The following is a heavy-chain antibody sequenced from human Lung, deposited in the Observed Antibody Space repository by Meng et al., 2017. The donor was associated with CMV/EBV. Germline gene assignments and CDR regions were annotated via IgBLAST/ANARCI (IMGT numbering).Heavy chain of an antibody. D-gene: IGHD5-12*01. CDR3: AKDLVDYYFDS. V-gene: IGHV3-30*02. CDR2: IRSDGHQT. Sequence: GESXKISCIASGFTFNTYGMHWVRQAPGKGLEWVAFIRSDGHQTYYADSVKGRFAVSRDNSKNTLYLRMTSLRAGDTAVYFCAKDLVDYYFDSWGQGTLVNVSS. CDR1: GFTFNTYG. J-gene: IGHJ4*02.